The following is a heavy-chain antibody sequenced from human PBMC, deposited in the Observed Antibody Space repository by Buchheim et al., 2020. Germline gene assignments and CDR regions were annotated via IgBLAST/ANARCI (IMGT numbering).Heavy chain of an antibody. CDR1: GFTFSSYE. Sequence: EVKMVESGGGLVQHGGSLRLYCAASGFTFSSYEMNWVRQAPGKGLEWVSYISSSGRTIYYEDSVKGRFTISRDNAKKSLYLQMNSLRAEDTAVYYCASEGVGSSGSYYGGLGYWGQGTL. CDR3: ASEGVGSSGSYYGGLGY. V-gene: IGHV3-48*03. CDR2: ISSSGRTI. J-gene: IGHJ4*02. D-gene: IGHD1-26*01.